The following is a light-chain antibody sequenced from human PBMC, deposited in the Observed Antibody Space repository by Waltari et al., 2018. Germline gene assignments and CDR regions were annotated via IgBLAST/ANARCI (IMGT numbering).Light chain of an antibody. Sequence: QSVLTQSPSTSGAPGQTVTISCSGSDSNIGGNYVFWYQQLPGTAPRLLIYRNKPRPSGVPGRISGSKSGTTARLDNSGLRSEDEADYYCAACDDTVSGVVFGGGTKVTVL. CDR1: DSNIGGNY. CDR3: AACDDTVSGVV. J-gene: IGLJ3*02. CDR2: RNK. V-gene: IGLV1-47*01.